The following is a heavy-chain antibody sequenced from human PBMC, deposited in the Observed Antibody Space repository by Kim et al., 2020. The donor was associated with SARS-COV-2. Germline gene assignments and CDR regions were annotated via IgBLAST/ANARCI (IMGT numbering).Heavy chain of an antibody. CDR3: AKGRSGIRYYGMDV. Sequence: GGSLRLSCAASGFTFSSHSMSWVRQAPGKGLEWVSALSSRGDDAYYADSVKGRLTISRDNSKNTLYLQMNSLRAEDTAVYYCAKGRSGIRYYGMDVWGQGTTVTVSS. J-gene: IGHJ6*02. D-gene: IGHD3-3*01. CDR1: GFTFSSHS. V-gene: IGHV3-23*01. CDR2: LSSRGDDA.